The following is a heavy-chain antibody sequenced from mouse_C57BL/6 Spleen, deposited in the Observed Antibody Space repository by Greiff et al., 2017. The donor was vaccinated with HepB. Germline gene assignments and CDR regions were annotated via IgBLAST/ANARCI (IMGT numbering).Heavy chain of an antibody. CDR3: TRDPPGKGFAY. CDR1: GFTFSSYA. V-gene: IGHV5-9-1*02. CDR2: ISSGGDYI. J-gene: IGHJ3*01. D-gene: IGHD4-1*01. Sequence: EVKVVESGEGLVKPGGSLKLSCAASGFTFSSYAMSWVRQTPEKRLEWVAYISSGGDYIYYADTVKGRFTISRDTARNTLYLQMSSLKSEDTAMYYCTRDPPGKGFAYWGQGTLVTVSA.